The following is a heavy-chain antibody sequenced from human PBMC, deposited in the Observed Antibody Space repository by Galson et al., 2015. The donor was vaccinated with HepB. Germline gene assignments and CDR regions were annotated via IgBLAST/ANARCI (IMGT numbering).Heavy chain of an antibody. CDR1: GYTFTSYG. J-gene: IGHJ6*02. D-gene: IGHD3-9*01. Sequence: SVKVSCKASGYTFTSYGISWVRQAPGQGLEWMGWISAYNGNTNYAQKLQGRVTMTTDTSTSTAYMELRSLRSDDTAVYYCARDGYYDILTGYLTDYYYYGMDVWGQGTTVTVSS. CDR2: ISAYNGNT. CDR3: ARDGYYDILTGYLTDYYYYGMDV. V-gene: IGHV1-18*01.